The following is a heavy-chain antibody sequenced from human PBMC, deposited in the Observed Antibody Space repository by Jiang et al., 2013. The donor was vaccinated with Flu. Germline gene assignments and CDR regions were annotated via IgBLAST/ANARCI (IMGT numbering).Heavy chain of an antibody. CDR2: ISNSGGST. J-gene: IGHJ4*02. D-gene: IGHD3-22*01. Sequence: SYAMSWVRQAPGRGLKWVSSISNSGGSTYYADSVKGRFTISRDDSKNTLYLQMDRLRAEDTAVYYCAIDSSQDFDCWGQGTLVTVSS. CDR1: SYA. CDR3: AIDSSQDFDC. V-gene: IGHV3-23*01.